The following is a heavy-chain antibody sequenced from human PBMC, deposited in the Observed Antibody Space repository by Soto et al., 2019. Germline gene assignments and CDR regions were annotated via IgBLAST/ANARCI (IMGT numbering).Heavy chain of an antibody. J-gene: IGHJ4*02. CDR1: GFTFSSYG. Sequence: GGSLRLSCAASGFTFSSYGMHWVRQAPGKGLEWVAVIWYDGSNKYYADSVKGRFTISRDNSKNTLYLQMNSLRAEDTAVYYCARDRWDIVVVPAADTQNYFDYWGQGTLVTVSS. V-gene: IGHV3-33*01. D-gene: IGHD2-2*01. CDR2: IWYDGSNK. CDR3: ARDRWDIVVVPAADTQNYFDY.